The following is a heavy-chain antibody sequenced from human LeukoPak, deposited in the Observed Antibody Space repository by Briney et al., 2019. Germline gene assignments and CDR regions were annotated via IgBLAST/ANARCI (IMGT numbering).Heavy chain of an antibody. J-gene: IGHJ4*02. D-gene: IGHD3-3*01. Sequence: PGGSLRPSCAASGFTFSSYAMSWVRQAPGKGLEWVSAISGSGGSTYYADSVKGRFTISRDNSKNTLYLQMNSLRAEDTAVYYCANSEDTLYYDFWSGYLSPFDYWGQGTLVTVSS. CDR3: ANSEDTLYYDFWSGYLSPFDY. V-gene: IGHV3-23*01. CDR2: ISGSGGST. CDR1: GFTFSSYA.